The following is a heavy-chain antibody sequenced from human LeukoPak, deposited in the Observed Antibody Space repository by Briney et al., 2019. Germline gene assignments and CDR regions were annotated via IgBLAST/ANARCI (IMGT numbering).Heavy chain of an antibody. CDR2: INHSGST. Sequence: NASETLSLTCAVYGGSFSGYYWSWIRQPPGKGLEWIGEINHSGSTNYNPSLKSRVTISVDTSKNQFSLKLSSVTAADTAVYYCARGPTYYDFWSGYYAYYFDYWGQGTLVTVSS. V-gene: IGHV4-34*01. D-gene: IGHD3-3*01. CDR1: GGSFSGYY. J-gene: IGHJ4*02. CDR3: ARGPTYYDFWSGYYAYYFDY.